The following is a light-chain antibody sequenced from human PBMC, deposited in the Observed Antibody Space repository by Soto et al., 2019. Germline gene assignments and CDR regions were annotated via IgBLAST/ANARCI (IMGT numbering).Light chain of an antibody. CDR1: QGFSTW. J-gene: IGKJ1*01. CDR3: QQYNGYSWT. V-gene: IGKV1-5*01. Sequence: DIQMTQSPSTLSASVGDTVTITCRASQGFSTWLAWYQQKPGKAPNLLIYDASSLESGVPSRFSGSGSGTEFTLTISSLQPDDFATYYCQQYNGYSWTFGQGTKVDIK. CDR2: DAS.